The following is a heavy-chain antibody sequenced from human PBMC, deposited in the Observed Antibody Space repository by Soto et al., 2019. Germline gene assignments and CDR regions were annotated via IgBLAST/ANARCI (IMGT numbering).Heavy chain of an antibody. CDR3: ARGVRRTTCWSTTNWFDP. Sequence: QEQLVQSGAEVKKPGSSVKVSCKASGGTFSSYGLSWVRQVPGQGLEWMGGVIPMYGTANHAQKFQGRVTMTAEESTGTAYRELRSLRAEDTAVYFCARGVRRTTCWSTTNWFDPWGQGTMVIVSS. CDR1: GGTFSSYG. J-gene: IGHJ5*02. V-gene: IGHV1-69*01. CDR2: VIPMYGTA. D-gene: IGHD4-4*01.